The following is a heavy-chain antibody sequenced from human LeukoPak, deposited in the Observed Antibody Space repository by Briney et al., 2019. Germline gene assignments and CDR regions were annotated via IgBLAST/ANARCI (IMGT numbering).Heavy chain of an antibody. V-gene: IGHV3-15*01. CDR3: TLRNRIAVAGTNY. CDR1: GFTFSNAW. Sequence: GGSLRLSCAASGFTFSNAWMSWVRQAPGKGLEWVGRIKSKTDGGTTDYAAPVKGRFTISRDDSKNTLYLQMNSLKTEDTAVYYCTLRNRIAVAGTNYWGQGTLVTVSS. CDR2: IKSKTDGGTT. J-gene: IGHJ4*02. D-gene: IGHD6-19*01.